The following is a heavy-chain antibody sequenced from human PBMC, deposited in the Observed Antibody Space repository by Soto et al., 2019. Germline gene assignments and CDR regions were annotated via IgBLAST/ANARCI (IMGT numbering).Heavy chain of an antibody. CDR2: VSFSGSK. D-gene: IGHD6-13*01. V-gene: IGHV4-39*01. Sequence: QLLLQESGPGLVKPSETLSLTCTVSGDSVSNSGYYWGWIRQSPGKRREGVGSVSFSGSKYYNPSLRSRGTFAVDTSKTLISLKLRAVTAADTAVYYCARGSTWQGRDLFDPGGQGTLVTVSS. J-gene: IGHJ5*02. CDR3: ARGSTWQGRDLFDP. CDR1: GDSVSNSGYY.